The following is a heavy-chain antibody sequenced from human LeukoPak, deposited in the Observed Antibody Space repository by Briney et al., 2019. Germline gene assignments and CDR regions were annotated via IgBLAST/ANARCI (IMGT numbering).Heavy chain of an antibody. CDR3: AKNRHAYNPLAPDY. D-gene: IGHD5-24*01. CDR2: INPDSGGT. V-gene: IGHV1-2*02. J-gene: IGHJ4*02. CDR1: GYTFTAYY. Sequence: RRASVKVSCKASGYTFTAYYIHWVRQAPGQGLECMGWINPDSGGTNYAQKFQGRVTMTRDTSISTAYMELSSLRPDDTALYHCAKNRHAYNPLAPDYWGQGTLVTVSS.